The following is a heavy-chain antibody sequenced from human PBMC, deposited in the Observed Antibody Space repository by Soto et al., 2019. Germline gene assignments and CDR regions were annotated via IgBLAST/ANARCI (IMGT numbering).Heavy chain of an antibody. CDR3: ARYPMDDYIWGSYRWPD. V-gene: IGHV4-31*03. D-gene: IGHD3-16*02. CDR1: GGSISSGGYY. J-gene: IGHJ4*02. CDR2: IYYSGST. Sequence: SETLSLTCTVSGGSISSGGYYWSWIRQHPGKGLEWIGYIYYSGSTYYNPSLKSRVTISVDTSKNQFSLKLSSVTAADTAVYYWARYPMDDYIWGSYRWPDWGQGTLVTVSS.